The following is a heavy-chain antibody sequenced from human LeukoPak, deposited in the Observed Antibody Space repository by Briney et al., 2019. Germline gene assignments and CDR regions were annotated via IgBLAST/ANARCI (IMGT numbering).Heavy chain of an antibody. Sequence: GGSLRLSCAASGFTFSSSAMSWVRQAPGKGLERVSTVSDTGSSTYYADSVKGRFTISRDNSKNTLYLQMNSLRAEDTAVYYCAKAGDYSSSWSRWYFDYWGQGTLVTVSS. CDR3: AKAGDYSSSWSRWYFDY. CDR2: VSDTGSST. D-gene: IGHD6-13*01. J-gene: IGHJ4*02. V-gene: IGHV3-23*01. CDR1: GFTFSSSA.